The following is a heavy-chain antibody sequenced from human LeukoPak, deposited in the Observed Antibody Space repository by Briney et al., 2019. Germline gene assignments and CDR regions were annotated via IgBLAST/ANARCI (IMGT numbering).Heavy chain of an antibody. V-gene: IGHV4-59*11. CDR3: AIENVDTTTFDY. J-gene: IGHJ4*02. D-gene: IGHD5-18*01. CDR2: IYYSGST. CDR1: GGSISSHY. Sequence: PSETLSLTCTVSGGSISSHYWSWIRQPPGKGLEWIGYIYYSGSTNYNPSLKSRVTISVDTSKNQFSLKLSSVTAADTAVYYCAIENVDTTTFDYWGQGTLVTVSS.